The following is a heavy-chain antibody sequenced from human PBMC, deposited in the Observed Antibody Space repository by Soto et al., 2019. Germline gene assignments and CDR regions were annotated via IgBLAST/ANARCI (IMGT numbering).Heavy chain of an antibody. V-gene: IGHV3-7*01. CDR1: GFTFSSYW. CDR2: IKQDGSEK. J-gene: IGHJ6*03. Sequence: EVQLVESGGGLVQPGGSLRLSCAASGFTFSSYWMSWVRQAPGEGLEWVANIKQDGSEKYYVDSVKGRFTISRDNAKNSLYLQMNSLRAEDTAVYYCAREIMYYDFWSGYSVRGYYYYMDVWGKGTTVTVSS. CDR3: AREIMYYDFWSGYSVRGYYYYMDV. D-gene: IGHD3-3*01.